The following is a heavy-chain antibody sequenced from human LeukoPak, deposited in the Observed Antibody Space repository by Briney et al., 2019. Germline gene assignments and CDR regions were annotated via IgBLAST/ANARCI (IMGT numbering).Heavy chain of an antibody. J-gene: IGHJ4*02. CDR1: GDSISGYY. Sequence: SETLSLTCSVSGDSISGYYWNWIRQPPGKGLEWIGYIYYSGPTNYNPSLRSRVTISLDTSKNQFSLKLSSVTAADTAVYYCARNPPTTITMVRGVINRSFDYWGQGTLVTVSS. CDR2: IYYSGPT. V-gene: IGHV4-59*12. CDR3: ARNPPTTITMVRGVINRSFDY. D-gene: IGHD3-10*01.